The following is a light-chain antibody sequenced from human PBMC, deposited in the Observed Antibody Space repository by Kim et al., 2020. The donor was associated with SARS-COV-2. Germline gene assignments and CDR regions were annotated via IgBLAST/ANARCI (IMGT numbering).Light chain of an antibody. V-gene: IGLV7-43*01. J-gene: IGLJ3*02. CDR2: STS. CDR1: TGAVTSAYF. CDR3: LLYHGGVQLWV. Sequence: QAVVTQEPSLTVSPGGTVTLTCASSTGAVTSAYFPNWFQQKPGQAPRALIYSTSKKHSWTPARFSGSLLGGKAALTLSSVQPEDEAEYYCLLYHGGVQLWVFGGGTQLTVL.